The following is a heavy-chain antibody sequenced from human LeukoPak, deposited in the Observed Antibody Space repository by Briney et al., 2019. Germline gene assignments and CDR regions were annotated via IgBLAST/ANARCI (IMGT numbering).Heavy chain of an antibody. D-gene: IGHD6-19*01. CDR2: IITILGTA. J-gene: IGHJ4*02. CDR1: GATFSSYA. CDR3: ARVQGIAVAGLVDFDY. Sequence: AVTLCCSSAGATFSSYAISWVRHAPGQGMEWMGRIITILGTANYAQEFQGRVTITVSKSTSKAYMELSRLSTEDTAVYYCARVQGIAVAGLVDFDYWGQGTLVTVSS. V-gene: IGHV1-69*04.